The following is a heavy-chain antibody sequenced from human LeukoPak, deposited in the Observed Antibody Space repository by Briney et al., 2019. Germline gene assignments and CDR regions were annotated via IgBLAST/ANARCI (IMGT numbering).Heavy chain of an antibody. CDR1: GFTFSSYS. D-gene: IGHD6-19*01. CDR3: ARERSSGWYFDY. J-gene: IGHJ4*02. V-gene: IGHV3-21*01. CDR2: ISSSSSYI. Sequence: GGSLRLSCAASGFTFSSYSVNWVRQAPGKGLEWVSSISSSSSYIYYADSVKGRFTISRDNAKNSLYLQMNSLRAEDTAVYYCARERSSGWYFDYWGQGTLVTVSS.